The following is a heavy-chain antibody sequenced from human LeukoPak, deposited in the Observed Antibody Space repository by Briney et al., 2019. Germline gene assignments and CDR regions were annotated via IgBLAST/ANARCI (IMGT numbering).Heavy chain of an antibody. CDR2: IYPGDSDT. Sequence: GASLEISCEGSGSSFTSYWIGWVRQMPGKGLEWMGIIYPGDSDTRHSPSFQGQVTISADKSISTAYLQWSSLKASDTAMYYCARSDGGALGAFDIWGQGTMVTVSS. D-gene: IGHD4-23*01. J-gene: IGHJ3*02. CDR3: ARSDGGALGAFDI. V-gene: IGHV5-51*01. CDR1: GSSFTSYW.